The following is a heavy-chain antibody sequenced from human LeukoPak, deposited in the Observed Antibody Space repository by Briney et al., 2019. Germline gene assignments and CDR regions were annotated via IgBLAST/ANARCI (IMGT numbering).Heavy chain of an antibody. CDR2: ISASGGST. Sequence: GGSLRLSCAASGFTFSSYAMSWVRQAPGKGLEWVSTISASGGSTYHADSVKGRFTISRDNSKNTLYLQMNSLRAEDTAVYYCAKSPGLVMFYYFDYWGQGTLVTVSS. J-gene: IGHJ4*02. V-gene: IGHV3-23*01. D-gene: IGHD3-10*02. CDR3: AKSPGLVMFYYFDY. CDR1: GFTFSSYA.